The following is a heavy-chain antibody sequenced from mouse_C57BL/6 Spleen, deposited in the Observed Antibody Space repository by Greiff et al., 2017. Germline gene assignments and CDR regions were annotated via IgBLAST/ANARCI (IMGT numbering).Heavy chain of an antibody. J-gene: IGHJ3*01. CDR2: IRHKANGYTT. D-gene: IGHD2-4*01. V-gene: IGHV7-3*01. CDR3: ARSNYYDYQAWVGC. Sequence: DVHLVESGGGLVQPGGSLSLSCAASGFTFTDYYMSWVRQPPGKALEWLGFIRHKANGYTTEYSASVKGRFTISRDNSQSILYLQMNALRAEDSATYYCARSNYYDYQAWVGCWGQGTLVTVSA. CDR1: GFTFTDYY.